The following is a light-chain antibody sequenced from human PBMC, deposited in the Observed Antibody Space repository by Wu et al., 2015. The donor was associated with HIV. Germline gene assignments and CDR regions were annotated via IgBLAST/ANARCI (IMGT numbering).Light chain of an antibody. Sequence: DIQMTQSPSTLYASVGDRVTITCRASQSISSWLAWYQQKPGKAPKLLIHKASTLETGVPSRFSGSGSETYFTLTINSVQPDDFATYYCQQYKSLYSFGQGTKVEMK. V-gene: IGKV1-5*03. J-gene: IGKJ2*03. CDR2: KAS. CDR3: QQYKSLYS. CDR1: QSISSW.